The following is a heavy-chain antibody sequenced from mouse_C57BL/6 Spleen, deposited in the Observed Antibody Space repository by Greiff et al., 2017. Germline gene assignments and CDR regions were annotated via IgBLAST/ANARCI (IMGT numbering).Heavy chain of an antibody. CDR2: FYPGSGSI. J-gene: IGHJ1*03. Sequence: QVQLKESGAELVKPGASVKLSCKASGYTFTEYTIHWVKQRSGQGLEWIGWFYPGSGSIKYNEKFKDKATLTADKSSSTVYMELSRLTSEDSAVYFGARHEDGAYYYGHWYFDVWGTGTTVTVSS. V-gene: IGHV1-62-2*01. D-gene: IGHD1-1*01. CDR1: GYTFTEYT. CDR3: ARHEDGAYYYGHWYFDV.